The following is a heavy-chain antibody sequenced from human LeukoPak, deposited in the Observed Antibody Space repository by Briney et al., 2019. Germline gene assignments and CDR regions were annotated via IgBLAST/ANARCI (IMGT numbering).Heavy chain of an antibody. CDR1: GFTFSSYG. CDR3: ARGNYDYVWGSYRYDRYYFDY. V-gene: IGHV3-30*02. Sequence: PGGSLRLSCAASGFTFSSYGMHWVRQAPGKGLEWVTFIRYDGSHKYYADSVRGRFTVSRDNSKNTLYLQMNSLRAEDTAVYYCARGNYDYVWGSYRYDRYYFDYWGQGTLVTVSS. J-gene: IGHJ4*02. D-gene: IGHD3-16*02. CDR2: IRYDGSHK.